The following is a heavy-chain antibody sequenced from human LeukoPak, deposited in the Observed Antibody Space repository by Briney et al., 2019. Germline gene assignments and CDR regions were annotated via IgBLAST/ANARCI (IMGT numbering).Heavy chain of an antibody. CDR2: IYYSGST. CDR1: GGSIRSYY. J-gene: IGHJ2*01. V-gene: IGHV4-59*08. Sequence: PSETLSLTCTVSGGSIRSYYWSWIRQPPGKGLEWIGYIYYSGSTNYNPSLKSRVTISVDPSKNQFSLKLNSVTAADTAVYYCAKTVAGYWYFDLWGRGTLVTVSS. CDR3: AKTVAGYWYFDL. D-gene: IGHD6-19*01.